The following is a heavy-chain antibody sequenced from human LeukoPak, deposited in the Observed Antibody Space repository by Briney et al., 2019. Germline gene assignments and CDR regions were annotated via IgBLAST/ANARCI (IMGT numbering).Heavy chain of an antibody. D-gene: IGHD2-21*02. Sequence: GASVKVSCKASGYTFTGYYMHWVRQAPGQGLEWMGWINPNSGGTNYAQKFQGRVTMTRDTSISTAYMELSRLRSDDTAVYYCASSTDPGYYYYYMDVWGKGTTVTVSS. CDR1: GYTFTGYY. J-gene: IGHJ6*03. CDR2: INPNSGGT. V-gene: IGHV1-2*02. CDR3: ASSTDPGYYYYYMDV.